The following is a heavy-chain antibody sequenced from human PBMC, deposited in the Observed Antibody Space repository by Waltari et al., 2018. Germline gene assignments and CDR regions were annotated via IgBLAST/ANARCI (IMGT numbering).Heavy chain of an antibody. Sequence: ASGLTFSSYWMHWVRQVPGKGLVWVSRISTDGSGANYADSVQGRFTSSRDNAKNILYLQMNSLRAEDTAVYYCARGPVSGSGSYYVGDYWGQGTLVTVSS. CDR1: GLTFSSYW. CDR2: ISTDGSGA. CDR3: ARGPVSGSGSYYVGDY. V-gene: IGHV3-74*01. J-gene: IGHJ4*02. D-gene: IGHD1-26*01.